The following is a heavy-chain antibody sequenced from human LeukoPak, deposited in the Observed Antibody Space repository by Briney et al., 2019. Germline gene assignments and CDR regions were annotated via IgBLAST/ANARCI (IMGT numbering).Heavy chain of an antibody. CDR2: ISSSSSYI. D-gene: IGHD2-15*01. V-gene: IGHV3-21*01. CDR1: GFTFSSYS. J-gene: IGHJ4*02. Sequence: GGSLRLSCAASGFTFSSYSMNWVRQAPGKGLEWVSSISSSSSYIYYADSVKGRFTISRDNAKNSLYLQMNSLRAEDTAVYYCARDVPKVVVAATRPYWGQGTLVTVSS. CDR3: ARDVPKVVVAATRPY.